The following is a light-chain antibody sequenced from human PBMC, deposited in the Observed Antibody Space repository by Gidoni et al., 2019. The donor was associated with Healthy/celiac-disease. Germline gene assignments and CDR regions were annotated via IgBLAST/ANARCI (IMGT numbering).Light chain of an antibody. J-gene: IGLJ3*02. CDR3: QSYDSSLSGSWV. V-gene: IGLV1-40*01. CDR2: GNS. CDR1: SSKLGAGYD. Sequence: QSVLTPPHSVSAAPGQRVTISCTGSSSKLGAGYDVHWYQQLPGTAPKLLIYGNSNRPSGVLDRFSGSKSGTSASLAITGLQAEDEADYYCQSYDSSLSGSWVFGGGTKLTVL.